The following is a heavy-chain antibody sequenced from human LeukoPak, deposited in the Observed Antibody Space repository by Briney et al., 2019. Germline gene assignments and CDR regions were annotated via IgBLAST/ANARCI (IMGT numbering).Heavy chain of an antibody. J-gene: IGHJ4*02. CDR2: IYTSGST. V-gene: IGHV4-4*07. D-gene: IGHD3-22*01. CDR1: VGSISSYY. CDR3: ARGMYYYDSSAPFDY. Sequence: SETLSLTCTVSVGSISSYYWSWIRQPAGKGLEWIGRIYTSGSTNYNPSLKSRVTMSVDTSKNQFSLKLSSVTAADTAVYYCARGMYYYDSSAPFDYWGQGTLVTVSS.